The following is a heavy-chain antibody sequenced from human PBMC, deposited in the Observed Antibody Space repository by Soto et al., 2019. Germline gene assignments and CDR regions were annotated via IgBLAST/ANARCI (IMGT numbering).Heavy chain of an antibody. CDR3: ARHEDYYYYMDV. CDR2: IYYSGST. Sequence: SETLSLTCTVPGGSISSSSYYWGWIRQPPGKGLEWIGSIYYSGSTYYNPSLKSRVTISVDTSKNQFSLKLSSVTAADTAVYYCARHEDYYYYMDVWGKGTTVTVSS. CDR1: GGSISSSSYY. J-gene: IGHJ6*03. V-gene: IGHV4-39*01.